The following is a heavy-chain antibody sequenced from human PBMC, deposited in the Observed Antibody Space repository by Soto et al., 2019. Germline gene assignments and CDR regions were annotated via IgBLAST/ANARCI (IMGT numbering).Heavy chain of an antibody. V-gene: IGHV1-3*01. CDR3: ARVGTYY. CDR1: GFTFTSYA. Sequence: ASVKVSCKASGFTFTSYAMHWVRQAPGQRLEWMGWINAGNGNTKYSQRCQGGVTITRDTSASTAYMELSSLRSEDTAVYYCARVGTYYWGQGTLVTVSS. D-gene: IGHD1-1*01. J-gene: IGHJ4*02. CDR2: INAGNGNT.